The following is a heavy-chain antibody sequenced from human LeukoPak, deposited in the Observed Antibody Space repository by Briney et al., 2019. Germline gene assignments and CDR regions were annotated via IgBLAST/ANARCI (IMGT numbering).Heavy chain of an antibody. J-gene: IGHJ2*01. CDR2: IDDSGST. CDR1: AGSVSSYC. Sequence: SETLSLLYTVSAGSVSSYCWGWIRQSPGKGLEWIGYIDDSGSTSYNPSLKSRVTISVDASKNHFSLKVSSVSAADTAVYYCARRHSSTSWFFDLWGRGTLVTVSS. D-gene: IGHD6-13*01. V-gene: IGHV4-59*02. CDR3: ARRHSSTSWFFDL.